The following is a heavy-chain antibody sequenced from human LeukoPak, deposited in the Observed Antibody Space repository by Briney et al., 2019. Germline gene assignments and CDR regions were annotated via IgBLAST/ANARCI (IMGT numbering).Heavy chain of an antibody. J-gene: IGHJ4*02. V-gene: IGHV6-1*01. D-gene: IGHD6-25*01. CDR1: GDSVSSNSAA. CDR3: ARGRLSATHGTAYYFDY. Sequence: PSQTLSLTCAISGDSVSSNSAAWNWIRQSPSRGLEWLGRTYYRSKWYNDYAVSVKSRITINPDTSKNQFSLQLNSVTPEDTAVYYCARGRLSATHGTAYYFDYWGQGTLVTVSS. CDR2: TYYRSKWYN.